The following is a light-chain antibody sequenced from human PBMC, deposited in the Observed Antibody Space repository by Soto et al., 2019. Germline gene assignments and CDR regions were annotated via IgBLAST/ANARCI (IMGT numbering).Light chain of an antibody. Sequence: IQMTPSPSSLSASVVDRVTITCRARQSISNYLNWYQQKPGKAPQLLFYTASRLVSGVRSRFSGSGAGTSCSLTSSTVQPEDFATYYCQQSYSTPWITFGQGTRLEI. V-gene: IGKV1-39*01. J-gene: IGKJ5*01. CDR2: TAS. CDR3: QQSYSTPWIT. CDR1: QSISNY.